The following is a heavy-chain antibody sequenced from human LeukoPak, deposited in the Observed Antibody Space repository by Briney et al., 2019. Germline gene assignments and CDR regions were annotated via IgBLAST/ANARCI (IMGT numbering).Heavy chain of an antibody. CDR2: IKQDGSEK. V-gene: IGHV3-7*01. CDR1: GFTFSSYW. Sequence: GGSLRLSCAASGFTFSSYWMGWVRQAPGKGLEWVANIKQDGSEKYYVDSVKGRFTISRDNSKNTLYLQMNSLRAEDTAVYYCATVRGCGGDCYYIDYWGQGTLVTVSS. CDR3: ATVRGCGGDCYYIDY. J-gene: IGHJ4*02. D-gene: IGHD2-21*02.